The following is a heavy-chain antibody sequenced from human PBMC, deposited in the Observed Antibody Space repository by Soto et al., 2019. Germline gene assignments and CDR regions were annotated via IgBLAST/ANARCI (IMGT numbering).Heavy chain of an antibody. V-gene: IGHV1-24*01. Sequence: GASVKVSCTVSGYTLTELSMHWVRQAPGKGLEWMGGFDPEDGETIYAQKFQGRVTMTEDTSTDTAYMELSSLRSEDTAVYYCATSRGGVAAASPEYYYYMDVWGKGTTVTVSS. J-gene: IGHJ6*03. CDR3: ATSRGGVAAASPEYYYYMDV. CDR2: FDPEDGET. CDR1: GYTLTELS. D-gene: IGHD6-13*01.